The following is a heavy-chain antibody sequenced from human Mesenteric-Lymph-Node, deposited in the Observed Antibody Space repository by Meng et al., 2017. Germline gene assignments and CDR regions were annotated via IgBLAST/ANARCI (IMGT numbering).Heavy chain of an antibody. CDR2: INPNSGGT. D-gene: IGHD3-10*01. Sequence: ASVKVSCKASGYTFTAYYIHWVRQAPGQGLEWMGWINPNSGGTNSPQKFQGRVTITRNTSISTAYMELSSLRSEDTAVYYCARGWRRVGDYYYGSGSYRHDLDYWGQGTLVTVSS. CDR3: ARGWRRVGDYYYGSGSYRHDLDY. J-gene: IGHJ4*02. V-gene: IGHV1-2*02. CDR1: GYTFTAYY.